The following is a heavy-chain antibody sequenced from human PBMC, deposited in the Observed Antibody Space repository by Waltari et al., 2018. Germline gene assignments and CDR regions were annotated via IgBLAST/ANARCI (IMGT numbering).Heavy chain of an antibody. D-gene: IGHD4-17*01. CDR2: ISGSGGGT. Sequence: EVQLVESGGGLVQPGGSLRLSCAASGFTFNSYAMCWVRQAPGRGLEWVSGISGSGGGTYYADSVKGRFTIFRDTSKNTLYLQMTSLRADDTAVYYCATAPGPVTTRFDYWGQGTLVTVSS. J-gene: IGHJ4*02. CDR3: ATAPGPVTTRFDY. V-gene: IGHV3-23*04. CDR1: GFTFNSYA.